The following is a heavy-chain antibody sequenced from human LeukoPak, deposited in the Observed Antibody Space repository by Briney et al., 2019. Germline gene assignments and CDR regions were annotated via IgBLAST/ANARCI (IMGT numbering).Heavy chain of an antibody. CDR3: AAAFGTAFDI. D-gene: IGHD3-10*01. V-gene: IGHV3-73*01. Sequence: PGGSLKLSCAASGFTFSGSAMHWVSQASGKGLEWVGRIRSKANNYATSYAASVKGRFTISRDDSKNTASLQMNSLKTEDTAVYYCAAAFGTAFDIWAQGTMVTVSS. J-gene: IGHJ3*02. CDR1: GFTFSGSA. CDR2: IRSKANNYAT.